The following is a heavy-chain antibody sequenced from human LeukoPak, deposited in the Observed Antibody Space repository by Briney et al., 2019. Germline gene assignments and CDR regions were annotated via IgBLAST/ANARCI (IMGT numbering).Heavy chain of an antibody. CDR1: GFTFSSYW. V-gene: IGHV3-74*01. CDR2: INPDGSTT. J-gene: IGHJ4*02. Sequence: PGGSLRLSCAASGFTFSSYWMHWVRHAPEKGLVWVSRINPDGSTTTYADSVEGRFTISRDNARNTLYLQMNSLRVEDTAVYYCARVGVGSYHFDDWGQGTLVTVSS. D-gene: IGHD3-10*01. CDR3: ARVGVGSYHFDD.